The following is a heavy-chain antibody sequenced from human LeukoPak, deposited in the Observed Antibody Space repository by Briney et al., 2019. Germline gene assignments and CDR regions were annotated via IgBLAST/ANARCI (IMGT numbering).Heavy chain of an antibody. V-gene: IGHV3-23*01. CDR3: ARRGVVIRVILVGFHKEAYYFDS. CDR1: GFTLSNYG. Sequence: GGSLRLSCAVSGFTLSNYGMSWVRQAPGKGLEWVAGISGSGGSTNYADSVKGRFTISRDNLKNTLYLQMNSLRAEDTAAYFCARRGVVIRVILVGFHKEAYYFDSWGQGALVSVSS. CDR2: ISGSGGST. J-gene: IGHJ4*02. D-gene: IGHD3-10*01.